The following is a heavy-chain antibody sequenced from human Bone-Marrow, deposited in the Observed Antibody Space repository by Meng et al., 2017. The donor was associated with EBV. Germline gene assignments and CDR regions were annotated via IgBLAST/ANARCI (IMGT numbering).Heavy chain of an antibody. CDR2: IIPIFGTA. V-gene: IGHV1-69*01. Sequence: LWRAGDEVKKPGSLGKVPCKASGGTFSSYAISWVRQAPGQGLEWMGGIIPIFGTANYAQKFQGRVTITADESTSTHYLDLSGLRAEDTAVYYCASESGRGFTPDYWGQGTLVTVSS. D-gene: IGHD3-10*01. CDR1: GGTFSSYA. CDR3: ASESGRGFTPDY. J-gene: IGHJ4*02.